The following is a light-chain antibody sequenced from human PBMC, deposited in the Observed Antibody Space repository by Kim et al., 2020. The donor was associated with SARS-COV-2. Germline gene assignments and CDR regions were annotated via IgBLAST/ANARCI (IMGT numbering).Light chain of an antibody. Sequence: ASVGYRVTITCRASQSISTYLNWYQQIPGKAPKVLIYGASSLQRGVPSRFSGSGSGTDFTLTISSLQPEDFAVYYCQQSYSIPLTFGGGTKVDIK. CDR3: QQSYSIPLT. J-gene: IGKJ4*01. CDR2: GAS. V-gene: IGKV1-39*01. CDR1: QSISTY.